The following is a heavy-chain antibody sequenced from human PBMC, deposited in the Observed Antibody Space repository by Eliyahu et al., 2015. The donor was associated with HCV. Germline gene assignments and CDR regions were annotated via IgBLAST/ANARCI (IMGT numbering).Heavy chain of an antibody. D-gene: IGHD4-23*01. Sequence: QVQLRASGPGLLQPSETLSLTCTXSGXSISRXYFWGWIRQPPGKGLEWIGTIYHSGSTYYNPSLKSRVTISLDMSKNHFSLKVNSVTAADTAMYYCARDAVSTPGIFDYWGQGALVTVSS. CDR1: GXSISRXYF. J-gene: IGHJ4*02. CDR2: IYHSGST. CDR3: ARDAVSTPGIFDY. V-gene: IGHV4-38-2*02.